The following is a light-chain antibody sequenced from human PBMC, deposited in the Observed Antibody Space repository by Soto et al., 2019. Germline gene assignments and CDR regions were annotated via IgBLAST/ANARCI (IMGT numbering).Light chain of an antibody. CDR3: QQYGSSPLVT. V-gene: IGKV3-20*01. CDR2: AAS. CDR1: QSVSSSY. Sequence: EIVLTQSPGTLSLSPGERATLSCRASQSVSSSYLAWYQQKPGQPPRLLIYAASSRATGIPDRFSGGGSGTDFPLTISRLAPEDFAVYYCQQYGSSPLVTFGQGTRLEMK. J-gene: IGKJ5*01.